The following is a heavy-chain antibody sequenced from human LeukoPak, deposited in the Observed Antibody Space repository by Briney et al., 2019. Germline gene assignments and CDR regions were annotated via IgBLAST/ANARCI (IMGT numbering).Heavy chain of an antibody. V-gene: IGHV4-39*01. Sequence: KPSETLSLTCTVSGGSLRRTGYCWGWIRQPPGKGLEWIGSIYHNGSTCNNPSLKSRVILSVDTSKNQFSLKLSSVTAADTAVYYCARHVGHDFWRGYRSVDPWGQGTLVTVSS. J-gene: IGHJ5*02. D-gene: IGHD3-3*01. CDR2: IYHNGST. CDR1: GGSLRRTGYC. CDR3: ARHVGHDFWRGYRSVDP.